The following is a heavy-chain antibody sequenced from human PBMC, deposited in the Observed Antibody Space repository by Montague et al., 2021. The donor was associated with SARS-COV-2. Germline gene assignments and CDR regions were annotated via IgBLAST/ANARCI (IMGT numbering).Heavy chain of an antibody. J-gene: IGHJ4*02. CDR1: GGSISSYC. CDR2: MYTSGST. V-gene: IGHV4-4*07. Sequence: SETLSLTCTVSGGSISSYCWSWIRQPAGKGLEWIGCMYTSGSTNYNPSLKSRVTISVDTSKNQFSLKLSSVTAADTAVYFCARDFDIWGQGTLVTVSS. CDR3: ARDFDI.